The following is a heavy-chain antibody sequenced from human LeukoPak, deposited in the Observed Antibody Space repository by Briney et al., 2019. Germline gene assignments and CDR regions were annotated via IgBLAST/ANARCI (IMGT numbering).Heavy chain of an antibody. CDR3: ARDTLLDI. CDR1: GFSFSSYA. Sequence: PGGSLRLSCVGSGFSFSSYALSWVRQAPGKGLEWVSIISGSTGSTYYADSVKGRFTISRDNSKNTLYLQMNSLRAEDTAVYYCARDTLLDIWGQGTMVTVSS. CDR2: ISGSTGST. J-gene: IGHJ3*02. V-gene: IGHV3-23*01.